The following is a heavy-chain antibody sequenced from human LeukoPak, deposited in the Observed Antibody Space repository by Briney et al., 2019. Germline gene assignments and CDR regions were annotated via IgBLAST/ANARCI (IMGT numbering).Heavy chain of an antibody. J-gene: IGHJ6*02. D-gene: IGHD5-24*01. V-gene: IGHV3-7*05. CDR3: GMAMDV. CDR1: GFTFSSYW. CDR2: IKEEGSGK. Sequence: GGSLRLSCAASGFTFSSYWMSWVRQAPGKGLEWVANIKEEGSGKYYVDSVKGRFTISRDNAKNSLYLQMSSLRAEDTAVYYCGMAMDVWGRGTTVTVSS.